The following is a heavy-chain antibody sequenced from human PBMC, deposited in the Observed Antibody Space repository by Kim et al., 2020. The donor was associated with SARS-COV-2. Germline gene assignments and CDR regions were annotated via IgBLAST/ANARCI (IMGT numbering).Heavy chain of an antibody. CDR1: GFTFSNAW. CDR3: TTSDCSSTSCPVFGYYYYYRDV. CDR2: IKSKTDGGTT. Sequence: GGSLRLSCAASGFTFSNAWMSWVRQAPEKGLEWVGRIKSKTDGGTTDYAAPVKGRFTISRDDSKNTLYLQMNSLKTEDTAVYYCTTSDCSSTSCPVFGYYYYYRDVWGKGTTVTVSS. D-gene: IGHD2-2*01. V-gene: IGHV3-15*05. J-gene: IGHJ6*03.